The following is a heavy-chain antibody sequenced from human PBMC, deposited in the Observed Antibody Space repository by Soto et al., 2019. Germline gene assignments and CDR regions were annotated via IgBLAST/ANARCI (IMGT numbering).Heavy chain of an antibody. Sequence: EVQMLQSGGGLVQPGGSLRLSCAVSGFTFNTYGMNWVRQAPGKGLEWVSGITGGGGSTYYADFAKGRFTISRDNPNNTLYLQMNSLRVEDTAVYFCAISGRYDILTGYTRTSPKTWGQGTMVTVSS. J-gene: IGHJ3*01. CDR1: GFTFNTYG. D-gene: IGHD3-9*01. CDR3: AISGRYDILTGYTRTSPKT. CDR2: ITGGGGST. V-gene: IGHV3-23*01.